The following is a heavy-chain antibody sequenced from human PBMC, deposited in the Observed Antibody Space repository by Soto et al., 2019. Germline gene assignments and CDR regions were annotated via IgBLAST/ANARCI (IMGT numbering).Heavy chain of an antibody. CDR3: AKAIYNWGPYDD. CDR1: GFTFSTYG. CDR2: ISSDGIIK. D-gene: IGHD7-27*01. V-gene: IGHV3-30*18. J-gene: IGHJ4*02. Sequence: QVQLVESGGGVVQPGRSLRLSCAASGFTFSTYGIHWVRQAPGKGLEWVAVISSDGIIKYYAESVKGRFTISRDNSKNTLFLQMNSLRAEDTAVDYCAKAIYNWGPYDDWGEGTLGTVSS.